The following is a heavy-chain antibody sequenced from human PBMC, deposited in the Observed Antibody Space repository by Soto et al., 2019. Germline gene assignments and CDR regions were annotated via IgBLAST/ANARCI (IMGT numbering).Heavy chain of an antibody. D-gene: IGHD3-9*01. CDR2: ISSSSSTK. CDR3: ARSPGGYYID. Sequence: PGGSLRLSCAASGFTFSSYSMNWVRQAPGKGLEWVSYISSSSSTKFYADSAKGRFTISRDNARNSLYLQMNSLRAEDTAVYYCARSPGGYYIDWGQGTMVTVSS. CDR1: GFTFSSYS. J-gene: IGHJ3*01. V-gene: IGHV3-48*01.